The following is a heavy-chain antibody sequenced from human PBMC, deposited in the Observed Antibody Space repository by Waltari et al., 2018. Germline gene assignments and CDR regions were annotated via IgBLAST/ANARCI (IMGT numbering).Heavy chain of an antibody. Sequence: EVQLVESGGGLVQFGGSLRLSCAASGFTFSSYYMHWVRQTPGKGLVWVSRINGDGTSTTYADSVKGRFTTSRDNTRNTLHLQMNSLRVEDTAVYYCATGDSHAFDMWGQGTLVIVSS. CDR2: INGDGTST. CDR3: ATGDSHAFDM. CDR1: GFTFSSYY. D-gene: IGHD4-17*01. J-gene: IGHJ3*02. V-gene: IGHV3-74*01.